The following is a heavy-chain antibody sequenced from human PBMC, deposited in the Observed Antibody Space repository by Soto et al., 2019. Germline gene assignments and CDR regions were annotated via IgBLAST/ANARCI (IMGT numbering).Heavy chain of an antibody. Sequence: ASVKVSCKASGYTFTSYAMHWVRQAPGQRLEWMGWINAGNGNTKYSQKFQGRVTMTTDTSTSTAYMELRSLRSDDTAVYYCVRESGSSGYDPWGQGTLVTVSS. D-gene: IGHD3-22*01. CDR2: INAGNGNT. CDR1: GYTFTSYA. V-gene: IGHV1-3*01. J-gene: IGHJ5*02. CDR3: VRESGSSGYDP.